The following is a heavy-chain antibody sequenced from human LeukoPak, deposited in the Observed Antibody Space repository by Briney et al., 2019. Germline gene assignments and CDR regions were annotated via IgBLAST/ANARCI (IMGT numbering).Heavy chain of an antibody. CDR2: ISWNSGSI. D-gene: IGHD5-24*01. Sequence: GGSLRLSCAASGFTFDDYAMHWVRQAPGKGLEWVSGISWNSGSIGYADSVKGRFTISRDNAKNSLYLQMNSLRAEDTAVYYCARGDHDRRGMATPVGVDYWGQGTLVTVSS. V-gene: IGHV3-9*01. CDR1: GFTFDDYA. J-gene: IGHJ4*02. CDR3: ARGDHDRRGMATPVGVDY.